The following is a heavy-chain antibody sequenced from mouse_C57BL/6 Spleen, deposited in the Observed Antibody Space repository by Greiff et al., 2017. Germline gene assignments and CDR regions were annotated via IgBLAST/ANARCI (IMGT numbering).Heavy chain of an antibody. D-gene: IGHD2-4*01. Sequence: VQLKESGPELVKPGDSVKISCKASGYSFTGYFMNWVMQSHGKSLEWIGRINPYNGDTFYNQKFKGKATLTVDKSSSTAHMELRSLTSEDSAVYYCARVYYDSFAYWGQGTLVTVSA. J-gene: IGHJ3*01. CDR2: INPYNGDT. CDR3: ARVYYDSFAY. V-gene: IGHV1-20*01. CDR1: GYSFTGYF.